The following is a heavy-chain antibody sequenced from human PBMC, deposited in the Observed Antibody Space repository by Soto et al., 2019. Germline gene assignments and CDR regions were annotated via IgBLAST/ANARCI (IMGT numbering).Heavy chain of an antibody. Sequence: SGTLSLTCTVSGGSISSSRYYWGWIRQPPGKGLEWIGSIYYSGSTYYNPSLKSRVTISVDTSKNQFSLKLSSVTAADTAVYYCASGTMVRGVIGNFDPWGQGTLVTVSS. CDR2: IYYSGST. V-gene: IGHV4-39*01. D-gene: IGHD3-10*01. J-gene: IGHJ5*02. CDR3: ASGTMVRGVIGNFDP. CDR1: GGSISSSRYY.